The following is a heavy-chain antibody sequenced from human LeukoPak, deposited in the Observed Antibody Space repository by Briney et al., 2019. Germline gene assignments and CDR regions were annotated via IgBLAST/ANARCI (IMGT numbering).Heavy chain of an antibody. CDR2: ISWNSGSI. CDR1: GFTFDDYA. V-gene: IGHV3-9*01. Sequence: GGSLRLSCAASGFTFDDYAMHWVRQAPGKGLEWVSGISWNSGSIGYADSVKGRFTISRDNAKNSLYLQMNSLRAEDTAVYYCARDKPPYGDYAPGAFDIWGQGTMVTVSS. J-gene: IGHJ3*02. D-gene: IGHD4-17*01. CDR3: ARDKPPYGDYAPGAFDI.